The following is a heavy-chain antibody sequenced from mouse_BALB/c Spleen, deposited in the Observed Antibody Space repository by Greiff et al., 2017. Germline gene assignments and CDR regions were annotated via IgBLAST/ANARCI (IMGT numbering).Heavy chain of an antibody. V-gene: IGHV5-4*02. CDR2: ISDGGSYT. Sequence: EVQRVESGGGLVKPGGSLKLSCAASGFTFSDYYMYWVRQTPEKRLEWVATISDGGSYTYYPDSVKGRFTISRDNAKNNLYLQMSSLKSEDTAMYYCARDSVYYRYYYAMDYWGQGTSVTVSS. J-gene: IGHJ4*01. D-gene: IGHD2-14*01. CDR1: GFTFSDYY. CDR3: ARDSVYYRYYYAMDY.